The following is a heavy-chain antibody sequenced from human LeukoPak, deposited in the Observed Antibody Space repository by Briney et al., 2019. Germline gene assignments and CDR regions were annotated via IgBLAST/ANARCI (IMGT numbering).Heavy chain of an antibody. Sequence: GGSLRLSCTASGFKFDDYGMTWVRQAPGKGLEWVSDINWNGDSRGYAHSVRGRFTIYRDNAKNSLYMQMNSLRAEDTAVYYCARDPSSGWYLKGWFDPWGQGTLVTVSS. D-gene: IGHD6-19*01. CDR2: INWNGDSR. CDR1: GFKFDDYG. CDR3: ARDPSSGWYLKGWFDP. J-gene: IGHJ5*02. V-gene: IGHV3-20*04.